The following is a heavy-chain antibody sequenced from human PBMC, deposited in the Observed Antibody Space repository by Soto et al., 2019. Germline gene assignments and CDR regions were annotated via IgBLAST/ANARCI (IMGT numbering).Heavy chain of an antibody. J-gene: IGHJ5*02. D-gene: IGHD6-19*01. CDR2: ISAYNGNT. CDR1: GYTFTSYG. V-gene: IGHV1-18*01. Sequence: ASGKVSCKASGYTFTSYGISWVRQAPGQGLEWMGWISAYNGNTNYAQKLQGRVTMTTDTSTSTAYMELRSLRSDDTAVYYCARVSYSSGWYWFDPWGQGTLVTVSS. CDR3: ARVSYSSGWYWFDP.